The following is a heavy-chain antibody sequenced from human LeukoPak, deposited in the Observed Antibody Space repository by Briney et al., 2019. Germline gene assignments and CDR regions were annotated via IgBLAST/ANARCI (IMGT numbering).Heavy chain of an antibody. D-gene: IGHD3-22*01. CDR2: IYYTGST. CDR1: GDSIRSYD. CDR3: ARQFLYYYDSSGHYYYFDY. J-gene: IGHJ4*02. V-gene: IGHV4-59*08. Sequence: KTSETLSLTCTVSGDSIRSYDWSWLRQPPGQGLEWIGNIYYTGSTNYNPSLKSRVAISVDTSSKQLSLKLSSVTAADTAVYYCARQFLYYYDSSGHYYYFDYWGQGTLATVSS.